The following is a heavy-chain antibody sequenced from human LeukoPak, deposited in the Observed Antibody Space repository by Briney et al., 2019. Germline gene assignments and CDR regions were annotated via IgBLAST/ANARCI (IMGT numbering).Heavy chain of an antibody. V-gene: IGHV3-21*01. J-gene: IGHJ4*02. D-gene: IGHD6-13*01. CDR3: GRDSSIELRRGIAAAGWKYFDY. CDR1: GFTFSSYS. Sequence: GGSLRLSCAVSGFTFSSYSMNWVRQAPGKGLEWVSSICSSSSYIYYAAPVKGRFTIPRDNAKNSLYLQMNRLRAEDTAVYYCGRDSSIELRRGIAAAGWKYFDYWGQGTLVTVSS. CDR2: ICSSSSYI.